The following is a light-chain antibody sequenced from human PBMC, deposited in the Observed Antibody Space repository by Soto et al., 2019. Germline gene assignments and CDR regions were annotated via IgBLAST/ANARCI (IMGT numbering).Light chain of an antibody. V-gene: IGLV2-8*01. CDR3: SSYAGSYSFGV. Sequence: QSVLAQPPSASGSPGQSVTISCTGTSSDVGGYNYVSWYQQHPGKAPKLMIFEVSKRPSGVPDRFSGSKSDNPASLTVSGLQAEDEADYYCSSYAGSYSFGVFGTGTKVTVL. CDR2: EVS. CDR1: SSDVGGYNY. J-gene: IGLJ1*01.